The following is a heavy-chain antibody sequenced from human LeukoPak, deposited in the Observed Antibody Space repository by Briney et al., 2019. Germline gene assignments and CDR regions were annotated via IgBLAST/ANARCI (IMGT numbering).Heavy chain of an antibody. CDR2: ISSSSSYI. CDR1: GFTFSSYS. J-gene: IGHJ5*02. CDR3: ARREAYSSGWYFWFDP. Sequence: GGSLRLSCAASGFTFSSYSMNWVRQAPGKRLEWVSSISSSSSYIYYADSVKGRFTISRDNAKNSLYLQMNSLRAEDTAVYYCARREAYSSGWYFWFDPWGQGTLVTVSS. D-gene: IGHD6-19*01. V-gene: IGHV3-21*01.